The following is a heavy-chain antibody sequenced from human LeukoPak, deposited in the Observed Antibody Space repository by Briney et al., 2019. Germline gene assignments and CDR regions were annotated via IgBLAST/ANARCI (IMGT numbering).Heavy chain of an antibody. D-gene: IGHD5-18*01. CDR1: GYTFTSYA. CDR3: ARATWIPLCSFDY. J-gene: IGHJ4*02. V-gene: IGHV1-3*01. CDR2: INAGNGNT. Sequence: ASVKVSCKASGYTFTSYAMHWVRQAPGQRLEWMGWINAGNGNTKYSQKFQGRVTITRDTPASTAYTELSSLRSEDTAVYYCARATWIPLCSFDYWGQGTLVTVSS.